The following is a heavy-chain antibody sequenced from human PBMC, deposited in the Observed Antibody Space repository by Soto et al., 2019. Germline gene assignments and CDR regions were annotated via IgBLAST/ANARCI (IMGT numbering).Heavy chain of an antibody. J-gene: IGHJ4*02. V-gene: IGHV1-8*01. CDR3: ARGDGYIFDY. D-gene: IGHD5-12*01. Sequence: QVQLVQSGAEVKKPGASVKVSCKASGYTFISYDINWVRKATGQGLEWMGWMNPNTGDTGYAQKFQGRVTMTRNTSIKTANLELSSLRSDDTAVYFCARGDGYIFDYWGQGTLVTVSS. CDR2: MNPNTGDT. CDR1: GYTFISYD.